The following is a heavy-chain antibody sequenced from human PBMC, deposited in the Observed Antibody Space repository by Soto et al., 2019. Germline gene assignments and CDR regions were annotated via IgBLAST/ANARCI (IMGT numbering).Heavy chain of an antibody. Sequence: QVQLQQWGAGLLKPSETLSLTCAAYGVSVSGYYWSWIRQPPGKGLEWIGEINHSGSTNDNPSLNSRVTISVDTSKNQFSLKLSSVTAADTAVYYCASSLGLELQNGFDPWGQGTLVTVSS. V-gene: IGHV4-34*01. CDR2: INHSGST. CDR1: GVSVSGYY. D-gene: IGHD1-7*01. J-gene: IGHJ5*02. CDR3: ASSLGLELQNGFDP.